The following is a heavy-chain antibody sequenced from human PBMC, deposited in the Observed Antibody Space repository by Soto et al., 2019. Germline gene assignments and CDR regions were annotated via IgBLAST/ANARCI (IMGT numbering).Heavy chain of an antibody. J-gene: IGHJ5*02. CDR1: GFTFSSYG. D-gene: IGHD6-13*01. CDR3: ARDRPEYSSRSRTLTRGWFDP. CDR2: ISSSSSYI. Sequence: PGGSLRLSCAASGFTFSSYGMHWVRQAPGKGLEWVSSISSSSSYIYYADSVKGRFTISRDNAKNSLYLQMNSLRAEDTAVYYCARDRPEYSSRSRTLTRGWFDPWGQGTLVTVSS. V-gene: IGHV3-21*01.